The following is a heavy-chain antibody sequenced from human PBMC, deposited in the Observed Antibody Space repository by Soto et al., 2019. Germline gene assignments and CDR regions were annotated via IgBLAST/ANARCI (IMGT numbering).Heavy chain of an antibody. V-gene: IGHV4-59*12. CDR1: GCSISAYY. D-gene: IGHD4-17*01. J-gene: IGHJ6*02. CDR3: ARARYGDFYYYTMDV. Sequence: XGTLSLTCSVSGCSISAYYWSWIRQPPGKGLEWIGYVYYSGSTSYTPSLKSRVIISVDTPKNQFSLRLSSVTAADTAVYYCARARYGDFYYYTMDVWGQGTTATVSS. CDR2: VYYSGST.